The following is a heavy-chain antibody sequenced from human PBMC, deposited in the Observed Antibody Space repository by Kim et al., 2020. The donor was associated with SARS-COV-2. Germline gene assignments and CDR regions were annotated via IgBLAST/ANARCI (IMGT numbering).Heavy chain of an antibody. CDR1: GYTFIGYY. CDR2: INPNSGGT. CDR3: ARDPVGSHLYQAYYFDY. V-gene: IGHV1-2*06. J-gene: IGHJ4*02. D-gene: IGHD1-26*01. Sequence: ASVKVSCKASGYTFIGYYMHWVRQAPGQGLEWMGRINPNSGGTNNAQKFQGRVTMTRDTSISTAYMELSRLRSDDTAVYYCARDPVGSHLYQAYYFDYWGQGTLVTVSS.